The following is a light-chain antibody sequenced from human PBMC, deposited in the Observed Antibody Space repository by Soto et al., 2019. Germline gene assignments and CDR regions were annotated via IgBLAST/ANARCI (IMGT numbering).Light chain of an antibody. V-gene: IGKV3-11*01. CDR2: DAS. Sequence: EVVLTQSPATLSLSPGERATLSCRASESVFGYLAWYQHKPGQAPRLLIYDASNRTTGVPARFSGSGSGTDFTLTISSLEPEDFAVYYCQQRYRWPPITFGQGTRLEIK. CDR3: QQRYRWPPIT. J-gene: IGKJ5*01. CDR1: ESVFGY.